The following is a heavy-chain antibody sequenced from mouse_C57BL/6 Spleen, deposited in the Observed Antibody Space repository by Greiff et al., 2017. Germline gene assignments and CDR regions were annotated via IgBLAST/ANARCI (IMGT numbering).Heavy chain of an antibody. CDR2: IDPSDSYT. V-gene: IGHV1-69*01. D-gene: IGHD1-1*01. J-gene: IGHJ1*03. Sequence: VQLQQPGAELVMPGASVKLSCKASGYTFTSYWMHWVKQRPGQGLEWIGEIDPSDSYTNYNQKFKGKSTLTVDKSSSTAYMQLSSLTSEDSAVYYCARSPYYDGSSYWYFDVWGTGTTVTVSS. CDR1: GYTFTSYW. CDR3: ARSPYYDGSSYWYFDV.